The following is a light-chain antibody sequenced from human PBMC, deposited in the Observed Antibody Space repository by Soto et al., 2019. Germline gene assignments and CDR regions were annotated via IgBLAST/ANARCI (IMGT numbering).Light chain of an antibody. CDR2: GAS. V-gene: IGKV3-20*01. CDR1: QSVSRSH. CDR3: QQYDKSPLT. Sequence: EIVLTQSPGTLSLSPGERATLSCRASQSVSRSHLAWHQQKPGQAPRLLIFGASSRAAGIPARFSGSGSGTDFTLTIYRLEPEDYAVYYCQQYDKSPLTFGGGTKGEIK. J-gene: IGKJ4*01.